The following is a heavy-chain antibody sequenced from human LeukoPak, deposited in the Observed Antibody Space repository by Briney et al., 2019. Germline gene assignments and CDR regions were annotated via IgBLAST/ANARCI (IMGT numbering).Heavy chain of an antibody. D-gene: IGHD1-14*01. CDR2: IYYNGGA. J-gene: IGHJ4*02. Sequence: SETLSLTCTVSGGSITSVSYYWGWIRQPTGKGLEWIGSIYYNGGAYYNPSLKSRLTISVDTSKNQFSLKLSSVTAADMAVYYCARLSGTHFEAIDYWGQGTLVTVSS. CDR3: ARLSGTHFEAIDY. CDR1: GGSITSVSYY. V-gene: IGHV4-39*01.